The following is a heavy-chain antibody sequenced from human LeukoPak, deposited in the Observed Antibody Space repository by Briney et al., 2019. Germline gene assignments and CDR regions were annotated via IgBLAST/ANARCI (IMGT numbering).Heavy chain of an antibody. V-gene: IGHV4-59*08. CDR1: GGSISTYY. CDR3: ARWKNAYYYDSSGYLGAFDI. D-gene: IGHD3-22*01. J-gene: IGHJ3*02. CDR2: IYYSGST. Sequence: SETLSLTCTVSGGSISTYYWSWIRQPPGKGLEWIGYIYYSGSTNYNPSLKSRVTISVDTSKNQFSLKLSSVTAADTAVYYCARWKNAYYYDSSGYLGAFDIWGQGTMVTVSS.